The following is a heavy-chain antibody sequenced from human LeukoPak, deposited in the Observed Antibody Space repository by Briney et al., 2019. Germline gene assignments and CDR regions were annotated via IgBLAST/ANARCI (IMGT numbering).Heavy chain of an antibody. CDR3: ARELGWLQGSTNDY. D-gene: IGHD4-23*01. V-gene: IGHV1-3*01. CDR2: INAGNGNT. Sequence: ASVKVSCTASGYTFTSYYMHWVRQAPGRRLEWMGWINAGNGNTKYSQKFQGRVTITRDTSASTAYMEPSSLRSEDTAVYYCARELGWLQGSTNDYWGQGTLVTVSS. CDR1: GYTFTSYY. J-gene: IGHJ4*02.